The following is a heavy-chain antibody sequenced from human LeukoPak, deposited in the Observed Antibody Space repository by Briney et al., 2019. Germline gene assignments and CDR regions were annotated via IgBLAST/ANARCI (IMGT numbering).Heavy chain of an antibody. CDR2: VYYTGST. D-gene: IGHD6-6*01. CDR3: ARHFAYSSSSYFDY. Sequence: SETLSLTCSVSGGSVSNYYWSWIRQPPGKGLEWMGYVYYTGSTNYNPPLKSRVTMFEDKSKNQFSLRLYSVTVADTAVYYCARHFAYSSSSYFDYWGQGSLVTVSS. V-gene: IGHV4-59*08. CDR1: GGSVSNYY. J-gene: IGHJ4*02.